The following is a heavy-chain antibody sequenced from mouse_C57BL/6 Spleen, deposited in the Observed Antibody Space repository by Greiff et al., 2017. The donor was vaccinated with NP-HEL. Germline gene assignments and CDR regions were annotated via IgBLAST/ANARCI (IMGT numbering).Heavy chain of an antibody. Sequence: VQLQQSGPVLVKPGASVKMSCKASGYTFTDYYMNWVKQSHGKSLEWIGVINPYNGGTSYNQKFKGKATLTVDKSSSTAYMELNSLTSEDSAVYYCARGGGFMDYWGQGTSVTVSS. CDR2: INPYNGGT. J-gene: IGHJ4*01. V-gene: IGHV1-19*01. CDR3: ARGGGFMDY. CDR1: GYTFTDYY.